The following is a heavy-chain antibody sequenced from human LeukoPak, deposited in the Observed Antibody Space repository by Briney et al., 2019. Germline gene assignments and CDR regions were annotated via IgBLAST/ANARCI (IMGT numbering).Heavy chain of an antibody. CDR3: ARGEGEGDAFDI. Sequence: GESLRLSCAASGFTFSSYSMNWVHQAPGKGLEWVSSISSGSTYIYYADSVKGRLTISRDNAKNSLYLQMNSLRAEDTAVYYCARGEGEGDAFDIWGQGTMVPVSS. J-gene: IGHJ3*02. CDR2: ISSGSTYI. CDR1: GFTFSSYS. D-gene: IGHD1-26*01. V-gene: IGHV3-21*01.